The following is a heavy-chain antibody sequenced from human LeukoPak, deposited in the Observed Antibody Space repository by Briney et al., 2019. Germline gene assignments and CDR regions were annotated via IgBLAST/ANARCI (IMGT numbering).Heavy chain of an antibody. CDR3: AREPDRIIKDPDF. D-gene: IGHD1-14*01. CDR1: GYTFTGYY. J-gene: IGHJ3*01. V-gene: IGHV1-2*02. Sequence: ASVKVSYKAFGYTFTGYYMQWGLQAPGQGLEWMGWINPNSGGTNYAQKFKGRVTMTRDTSISTAYMELSRLRSDDTAVYYCAREPDRIIKDPDFWGQGTMVTVSS. CDR2: INPNSGGT.